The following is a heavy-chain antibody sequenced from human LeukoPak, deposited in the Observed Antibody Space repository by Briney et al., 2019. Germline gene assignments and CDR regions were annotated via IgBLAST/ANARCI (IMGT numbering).Heavy chain of an antibody. CDR3: AKGMRSGGATPSDF. V-gene: IGHV3-30*18. D-gene: IGHD1-26*01. J-gene: IGHJ4*02. CDR1: GFLFSSYG. Sequence: GGSLRLSCAASGFLFSSYGMHWVRQAPGKGLEWVAVISYDGSNTYYADSVKGRFTISRDNSKNTLHMQMNSLRAEDTAVYYCAKGMRSGGATPSDFWGQGTLVTVSS. CDR2: ISYDGSNT.